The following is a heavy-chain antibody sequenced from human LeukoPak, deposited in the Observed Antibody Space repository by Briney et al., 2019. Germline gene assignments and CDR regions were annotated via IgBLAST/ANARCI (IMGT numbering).Heavy chain of an antibody. CDR1: GYTFTSYY. V-gene: IGHV1-46*01. D-gene: IGHD6-13*01. Sequence: ASVKVSCKASGYTFTSYYMHWVRQAPGQGLEWMGIINPSGGRTSYAQKFQGRVTMTRDTSISTAYMELSRLRSDDTAVYYCARDPPESSSGKLDYWGQGTLVTVSS. CDR3: ARDPPESSSGKLDY. CDR2: INPSGGRT. J-gene: IGHJ4*02.